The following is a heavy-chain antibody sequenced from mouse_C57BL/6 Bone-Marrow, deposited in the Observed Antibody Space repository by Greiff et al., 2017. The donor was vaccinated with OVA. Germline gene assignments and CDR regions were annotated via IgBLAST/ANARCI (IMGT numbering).Heavy chain of an antibody. Sequence: QVQLKESGPGLVQPSQSLSITCTVSGFSLTSYGVHWVRQSPGKGLEWLGVIWSGGSTDYNAAFISRLSISKDNSKSQVFFKMNSLQADDTAIYYCARIIYYDSPFAYWGQGTLVTVSA. CDR3: ARIIYYDSPFAY. CDR2: IWSGGST. D-gene: IGHD2-4*01. CDR1: GFSLTSYG. V-gene: IGHV2-2*01. J-gene: IGHJ3*01.